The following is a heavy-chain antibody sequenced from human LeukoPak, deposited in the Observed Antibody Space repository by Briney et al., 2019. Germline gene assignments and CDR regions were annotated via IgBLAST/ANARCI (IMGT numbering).Heavy chain of an antibody. D-gene: IGHD3-22*01. CDR2: INHSGNT. CDR3: ARGGSGSFDY. Sequence: SETLSLTCTVSGGSISSHYWSWIRQPPGKGLEWIGYINHSGNTNYNPSLKSRVTISVDTSKNQFSLKLSSVTAADTAVYYCARGGSGSFDYWGQGTLVTVSS. J-gene: IGHJ4*02. CDR1: GGSISSHY. V-gene: IGHV4-59*11.